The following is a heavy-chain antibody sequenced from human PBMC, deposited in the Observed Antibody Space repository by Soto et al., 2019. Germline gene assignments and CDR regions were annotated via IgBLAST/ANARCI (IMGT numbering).Heavy chain of an antibody. CDR2: INAGNGNT. CDR3: ASSIVVVTALDY. CDR1: GYTFTSYA. D-gene: IGHD2-21*02. V-gene: IGHV1-3*05. Sequence: QVQLVQSGAEEKKPGASVKVSCKASGYTFTSYAMHWVRQAPGQRLEWMGWINAGNGNTKYSQKFQGRVTITRDTSASTAYMELSSLTSEDTAVYYCASSIVVVTALDYWGQGTLVTVSS. J-gene: IGHJ4*02.